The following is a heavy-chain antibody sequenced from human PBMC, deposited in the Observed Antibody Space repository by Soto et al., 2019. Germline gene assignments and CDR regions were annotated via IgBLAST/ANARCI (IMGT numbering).Heavy chain of an antibody. CDR1: GGSISSYY. CDR3: ARHGGSYTFDY. Sequence: QVQLQESGPGLVKPSETLSLTCTVSGGSISSYYWSWIRQSPGKGLEWIGYNSHSGSTSYNPSLTRRVTLSVDTHKNQFSLKLKSVTAADTAVYYCARHGGSYTFDYWGQGTLVTVSS. V-gene: IGHV4-59*08. CDR2: NSHSGST. D-gene: IGHD1-26*01. J-gene: IGHJ4*02.